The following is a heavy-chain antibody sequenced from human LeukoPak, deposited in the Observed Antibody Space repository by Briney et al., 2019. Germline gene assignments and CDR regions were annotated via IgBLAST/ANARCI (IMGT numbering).Heavy chain of an antibody. CDR1: GGSFSGYY. J-gene: IGHJ5*01. CDR2: INHSGST. V-gene: IGHV4-34*01. CDR3: ARGGRYCSSTKCYKVDWFDS. Sequence: PSETLSLTCAVYGGSFSGYYWSWIRQPPGKGLEWIGEINHSGSTNYNPSLKSRVTISVDTSKNQFSLKLSSVTAADTAVYSCARGGRYCSSTKCYKVDWFDSWGQGILVTVSS. D-gene: IGHD2-2*02.